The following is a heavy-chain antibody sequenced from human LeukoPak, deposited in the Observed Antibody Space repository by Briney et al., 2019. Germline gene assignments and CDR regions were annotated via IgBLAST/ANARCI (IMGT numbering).Heavy chain of an antibody. Sequence: SETLSLTCTVSGGSVSDSSYFWGWIRQPPWKGLEWIGSIYYSGNTYYNPSLKSRVTISVDTSKNQFSLKLSSVTAADTAVYYCARHASITIFGGGVDYWGQGTLVTVSS. CDR2: IYYSGNT. CDR1: GGSVSDSSYF. D-gene: IGHD3-3*01. CDR3: ARHASITIFGGGVDY. J-gene: IGHJ4*02. V-gene: IGHV4-39*01.